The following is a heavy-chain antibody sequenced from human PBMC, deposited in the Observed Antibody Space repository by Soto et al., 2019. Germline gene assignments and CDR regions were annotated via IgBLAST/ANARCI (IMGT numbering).Heavy chain of an antibody. Sequence: QITLKESGPTLVKPTQTLTLTCTFSGFSLTTSAVGVGWIRQPPGKALEWLALIYWDDDKRYNPSLKSRLTIPQDTSKNPLVLTMTNMDPVDTATHYCAHSRGYILTAYYDGWFDPWGQGTLVTVSS. CDR3: AHSRGYILTAYYDGWFDP. D-gene: IGHD3-9*01. V-gene: IGHV2-5*02. CDR1: GFSLTTSAVG. J-gene: IGHJ5*02. CDR2: IYWDDDK.